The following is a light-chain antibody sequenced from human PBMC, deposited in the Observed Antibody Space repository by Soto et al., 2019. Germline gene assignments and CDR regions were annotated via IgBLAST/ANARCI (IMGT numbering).Light chain of an antibody. CDR2: GAS. J-gene: IGKJ1*01. CDR1: QGVRSD. CDR3: QQYGSSPPWT. V-gene: IGKV3-20*01. Sequence: EIAMTQSPDTLSVSPGDRATLSCRASQGVRSDLAWYQQKAGQSPRLLIYGASTRAAETPARFSGSGSGTDFTLTISRLEPEDFAVYYCQQYGSSPPWTFGQGTKVDIK.